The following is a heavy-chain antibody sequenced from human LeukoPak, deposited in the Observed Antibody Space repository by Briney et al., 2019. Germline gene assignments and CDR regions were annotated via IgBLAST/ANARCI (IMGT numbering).Heavy chain of an antibody. J-gene: IGHJ3*02. V-gene: IGHV4-4*07. CDR2: MYASGAF. Sequence: PSETLSLTCTVSGGSINNYYWNWVRQPTGKGLEWIGRMYASGAFRCNPSFNSRVTMSVDTSKNQVSLKLTSATAADTALYFCARDQSGSGGHNNDAFDIWGHGTMVTVSS. CDR3: ARDQSGSGGHNNDAFDI. D-gene: IGHD3-16*01. CDR1: GGSINNYY.